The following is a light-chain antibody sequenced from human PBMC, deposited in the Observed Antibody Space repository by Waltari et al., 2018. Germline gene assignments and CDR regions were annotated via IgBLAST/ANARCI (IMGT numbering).Light chain of an antibody. V-gene: IGKV4-1*01. CDR1: QSVLYSATNKNY. J-gene: IGKJ4*01. Sequence: DIVMTQSPDSLAVSLGERATIHCKSSQSVLYSATNKNYLAWYQQKPGQPPKLLIYWASTRESGVPDRFSGRGSGTDFTLTISSLQAEDVAVYYCQQYYSTPPLTFGGGTKVEIK. CDR2: WAS. CDR3: QQYYSTPPLT.